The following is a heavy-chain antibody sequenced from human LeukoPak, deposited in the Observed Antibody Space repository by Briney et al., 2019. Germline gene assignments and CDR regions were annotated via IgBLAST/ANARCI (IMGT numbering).Heavy chain of an antibody. V-gene: IGHV3-30*19. J-gene: IGHJ3*02. CDR3: ARDGRGYSAWDDAFDI. CDR1: GFTFSSYG. Sequence: GRSLRLSCAASGFTFSSYGMHWVRQAPGKGLEWVAVISYDGSNKYYADSVKGRFTISRDNSKNTLYLQMNSLRAEDTAVYYCARDGRGYSAWDDAFDIWGQGTMVTVSS. CDR2: ISYDGSNK. D-gene: IGHD5-18*01.